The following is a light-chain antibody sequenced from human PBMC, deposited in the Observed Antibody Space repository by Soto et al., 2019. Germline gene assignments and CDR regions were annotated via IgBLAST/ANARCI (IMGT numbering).Light chain of an antibody. CDR2: DVS. J-gene: IGLJ1*01. CDR3: CSCAGGHV. Sequence: QSALTQPRSVSGSPGQSVTISCTGTSSDVGGYNYVSWYQQHPGKAPKLMIYDVSKRPSGVPDRFSGSKSGNTASLTISGLQAEDEADYYCCSCAGGHVFGTGTKLTVL. CDR1: SSDVGGYNY. V-gene: IGLV2-11*01.